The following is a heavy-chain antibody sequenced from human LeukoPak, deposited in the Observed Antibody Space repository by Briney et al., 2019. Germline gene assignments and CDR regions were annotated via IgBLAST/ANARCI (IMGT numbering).Heavy chain of an antibody. V-gene: IGHV3-7*04. D-gene: IGHD3/OR15-3a*01. J-gene: IGHJ4*02. CDR3: ARGTYYYEF. CDR2: MNQFGTEI. Sequence: PGGSLRLSCAASKFTFSDYYMTWVRQAPGEGPEWVAYMNQFGTEIKYLDSVKGRFTISRDNAKNSPYLWMTSLTADDTAVYYCARGTYYYEFWGQGTLVIVSS. CDR1: KFTFSDYY.